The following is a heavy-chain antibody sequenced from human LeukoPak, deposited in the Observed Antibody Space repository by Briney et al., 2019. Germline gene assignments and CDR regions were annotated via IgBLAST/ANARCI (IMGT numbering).Heavy chain of an antibody. J-gene: IGHJ4*02. CDR1: GYTFTSYA. CDR3: ARDGNQWELLLD. CDR2: INAGNGNT. D-gene: IGHD1-26*01. V-gene: IGHV1-3*01. Sequence: ASVKVSCKASGYTFTSYAMHWVRQAPGQRLEWMGWINAGNGNTKYSQKFQGRVTITRDTSASTAYMELSSLRSEDTAVYYCARDGNQWELLLDWGQGTLVTVSS.